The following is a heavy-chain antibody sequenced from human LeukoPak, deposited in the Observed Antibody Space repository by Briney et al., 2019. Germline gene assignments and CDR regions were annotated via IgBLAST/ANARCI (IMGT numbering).Heavy chain of an antibody. CDR2: IIPIFGTA. J-gene: IGHJ2*01. CDR3: ARDRKWGSSWQKYWYFDL. CDR1: GGTFSSYA. Sequence: ASVKVSCKASGGTFSSYAISWVRQAPGQGLEWMGGIIPIFGTANYVQKFQGRVTITTDESTSTAYMELSSLRSEDTAVYYCARDRKWGSSWQKYWYFDLWGRGTLVTVSS. V-gene: IGHV1-69*05. D-gene: IGHD6-13*01.